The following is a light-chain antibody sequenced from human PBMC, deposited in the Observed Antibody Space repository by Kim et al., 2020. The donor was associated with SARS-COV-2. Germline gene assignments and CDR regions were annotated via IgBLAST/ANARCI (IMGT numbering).Light chain of an antibody. CDR1: QSISTS. CDR3: QKYSKRPPWT. V-gene: IGKV3-15*01. Sequence: SPGESATLACRASQSISTSLAWYQRKPGQAPRLLIYGASTRATGIPARFSGSGSGTEFTLTISSLQSEDFAVYYCQKYSKRPPWTFGQGTKVDIK. J-gene: IGKJ1*01. CDR2: GAS.